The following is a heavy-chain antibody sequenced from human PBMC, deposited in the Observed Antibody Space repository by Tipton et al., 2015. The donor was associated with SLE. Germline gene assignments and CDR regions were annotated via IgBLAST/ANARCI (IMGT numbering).Heavy chain of an antibody. V-gene: IGHV4-39*01. CDR3: ARHRGQSYGYLYIDY. D-gene: IGHD5-18*01. J-gene: IGHJ4*02. Sequence: TLSLTCSVSGVSIGTDPHFWGCIRQPPGKGREWIWSVHSGGNTFYNPSLKSPVTISMDTSKNQLSLELNSVTAADTAVFYCARHRGQSYGYLYIDYWGQGTLVTVSS. CDR1: GVSIGTDPHF. CDR2: VHSGGNT.